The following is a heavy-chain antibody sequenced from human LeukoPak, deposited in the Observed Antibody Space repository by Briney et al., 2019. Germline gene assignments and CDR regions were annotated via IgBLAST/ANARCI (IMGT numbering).Heavy chain of an antibody. D-gene: IGHD1-26*01. J-gene: IGHJ4*02. CDR2: IYYSGST. V-gene: IGHV4-59*01. CDR3: ARAGGGASSGYYFDY. Sequence: SETLSLTCTVSGGSISSYYWSWIRQPPGKGLEWIGYIYYSGSTNYNPSLKSRVTISVDTSKNQFSLKLSSVAAADTAVYYCARAGGGASSGYYFDYWGQGTLVTVSS. CDR1: GGSISSYY.